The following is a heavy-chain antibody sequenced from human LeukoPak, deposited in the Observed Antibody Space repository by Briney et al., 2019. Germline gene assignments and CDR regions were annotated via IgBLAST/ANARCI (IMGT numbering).Heavy chain of an antibody. Sequence: PSETLSLTCTVSGGSISSYYWSWIRQPPGKGLEWIGYIYYSGSTNYNPSLKSRVTISVDTSKNQFSLKLSSVTAADTAVYYCARAADTAMVIVGSLDYWGQGTLVTVSS. V-gene: IGHV4-59*12. J-gene: IGHJ4*02. CDR3: ARAADTAMVIVGSLDY. CDR2: IYYSGST. CDR1: GGSISSYY. D-gene: IGHD5-18*01.